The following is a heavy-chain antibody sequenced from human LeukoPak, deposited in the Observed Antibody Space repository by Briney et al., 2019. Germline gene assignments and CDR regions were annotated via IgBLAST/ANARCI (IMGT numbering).Heavy chain of an antibody. D-gene: IGHD3-10*01. Sequence: GGSLRLSCAASGFTVSSNDMTWVRQTPGKGLEWVSIIYSGGNTYYADSVKGRFTISRDNSKNTLYLQMNSMRAEDTAVFYCARDRPGDGYFDYWGQGTLVTVSS. V-gene: IGHV3-66*01. CDR2: IYSGGNT. J-gene: IGHJ4*02. CDR1: GFTVSSND. CDR3: ARDRPGDGYFDY.